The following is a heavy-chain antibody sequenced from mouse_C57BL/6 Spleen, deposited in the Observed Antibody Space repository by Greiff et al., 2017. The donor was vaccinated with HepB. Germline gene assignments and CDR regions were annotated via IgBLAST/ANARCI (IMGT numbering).Heavy chain of an antibody. CDR2: INPNNGGT. D-gene: IGHD4-1*01. CDR3: ARRGMGRDYAMDY. CDR1: GYTFTDYN. J-gene: IGHJ4*01. V-gene: IGHV1-22*01. Sequence: VQLQQSGPELVKPGASVKMSCKASGYTFTDYNMHWVKQSHGKSLEWIGYINPNNGGTSYNQKFKGKATLTVNKSSSTAYMELRSLTSEDSAVYYCARRGMGRDYAMDYWGQGTSVTVSS.